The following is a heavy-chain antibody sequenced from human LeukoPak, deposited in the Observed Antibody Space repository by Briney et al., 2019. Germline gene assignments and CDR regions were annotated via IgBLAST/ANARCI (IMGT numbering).Heavy chain of an antibody. CDR2: ISAYNGNT. CDR1: GYTFTSYG. Sequence: ASEKVSCKASGYTFTSYGISWVRQAPGQGLEWMGWISAYNGNTNYAQKLQGRVTMTTDTSTSTAYMELRSLRSDDTAVYYCARDRAIVVVPAANFDYWGQGTLVTVSS. CDR3: ARDRAIVVVPAANFDY. D-gene: IGHD2-2*01. J-gene: IGHJ4*02. V-gene: IGHV1-18*01.